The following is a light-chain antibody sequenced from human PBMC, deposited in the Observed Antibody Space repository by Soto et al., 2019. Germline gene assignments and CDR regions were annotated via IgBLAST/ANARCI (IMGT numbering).Light chain of an antibody. CDR2: LGS. CDR1: QSLLQCNGNTH. J-gene: IGKJ1*01. Sequence: DIVMTQSPLSLPVTPGEPASISCRSRQSLLQCNGNTHLDWYLQKPGQSPQLLIYLGSNRASGVPDRFSGSGSGTDFTLKISRVEAEDVGVYYCMQALQTPWTFGQGTRVEIK. CDR3: MQALQTPWT. V-gene: IGKV2-28*01.